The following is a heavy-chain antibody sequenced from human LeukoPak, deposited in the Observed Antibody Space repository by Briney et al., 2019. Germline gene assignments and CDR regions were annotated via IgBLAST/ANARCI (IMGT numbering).Heavy chain of an antibody. Sequence: SETLSLTCTVSGGSISSGDYYWSWIRQPPGKGLEWIGYIYYSGSTYYNPSLKSRVTISVDTSKNQFSLKLSSVTAADTAVYYCAREPSDEVNWFDPWGQGTLVTVSS. CDR2: IYYSGST. V-gene: IGHV4-30-4*01. CDR1: GGSISSGDYY. J-gene: IGHJ5*02. CDR3: AREPSDEVNWFDP.